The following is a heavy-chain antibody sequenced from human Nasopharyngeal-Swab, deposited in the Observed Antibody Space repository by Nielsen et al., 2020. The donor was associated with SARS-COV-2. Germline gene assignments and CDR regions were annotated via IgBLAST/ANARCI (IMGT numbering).Heavy chain of an antibody. V-gene: IGHV2-26*01. CDR2: IFSNDEK. Sequence: WIRQPPGKALEWLAHIFSNDEKSHSTSLKSRLTISKDTSKSQVVLTMTNMDPVDTATYYCERIDYDYVWGSYRYTGGYFDYWGQGTLVTVSS. J-gene: IGHJ4*02. CDR3: ERIDYDYVWGSYRYTGGYFDY. D-gene: IGHD3-16*02.